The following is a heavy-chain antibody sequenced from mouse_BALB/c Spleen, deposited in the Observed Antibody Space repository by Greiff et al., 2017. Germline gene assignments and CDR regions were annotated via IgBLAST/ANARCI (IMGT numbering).Heavy chain of an antibody. CDR3: TSYYDLAY. D-gene: IGHD2-4*01. V-gene: IGHV6-6*02. CDR2: IRLKSNNYAT. Sequence: EVKVVESGGGLVQPGGSMKLSCVASGFTFSNYWMNWVRQSPEKGLEWVAEIRLKSNNYATHYAESVKGRFTISRDDSKSSVYLQMNNLRAEDTGIYYCTSYYDLAYWGQGTLVTVSA. J-gene: IGHJ3*01. CDR1: GFTFSNYW.